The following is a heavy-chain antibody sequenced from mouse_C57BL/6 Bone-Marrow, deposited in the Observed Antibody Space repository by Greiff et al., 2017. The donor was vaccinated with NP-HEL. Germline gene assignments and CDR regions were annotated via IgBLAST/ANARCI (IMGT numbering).Heavy chain of an antibody. Sequence: VQLQQSGTVLARPGASVKMSCKTSGYTFTSYWMHWVKQRPGQGLEWIGAIYPGNSDTSYNQKFKGKAKLTAVTSASTAYMELSSLTNEDSAVYYCTRGYYGSSHYYAMDYWGQGTSVTVSS. J-gene: IGHJ4*01. D-gene: IGHD1-1*01. CDR2: IYPGNSDT. V-gene: IGHV1-5*01. CDR1: GYTFTSYW. CDR3: TRGYYGSSHYYAMDY.